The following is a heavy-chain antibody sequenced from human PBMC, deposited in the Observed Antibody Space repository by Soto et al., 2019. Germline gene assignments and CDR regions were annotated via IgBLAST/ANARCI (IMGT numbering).Heavy chain of an antibody. CDR2: INHSGST. J-gene: IGHJ4*02. Sequence: SETLSLTCAVYGGSFSGYYWSWIRQPPGKGLEWIGEINHSGSTNYNPSLKSRVTISVDTPKNQFSLKLSSVTAADTAVYYCARDLYTIGYFDYWGQGTLVTVSS. V-gene: IGHV4-34*01. CDR3: ARDLYTIGYFDY. CDR1: GGSFSGYY. D-gene: IGHD3-16*02.